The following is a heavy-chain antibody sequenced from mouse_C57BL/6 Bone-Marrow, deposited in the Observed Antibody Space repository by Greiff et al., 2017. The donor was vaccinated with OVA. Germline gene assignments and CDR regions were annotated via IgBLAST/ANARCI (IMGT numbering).Heavy chain of an antibody. CDR3: AREDYYGSSYSYYFDY. J-gene: IGHJ2*01. D-gene: IGHD1-1*01. Sequence: VQLQESGAELVKPGASVKLSCKASGYTFTSYWMQWVKQRPGQGLEWIGEIDPSDSYTNYNQKFKGKATLTVDTSSSTAYMQLSSLTSEDSAVYYCAREDYYGSSYSYYFDYWGQGTTLTVSS. V-gene: IGHV1-50*01. CDR2: IDPSDSYT. CDR1: GYTFTSYW.